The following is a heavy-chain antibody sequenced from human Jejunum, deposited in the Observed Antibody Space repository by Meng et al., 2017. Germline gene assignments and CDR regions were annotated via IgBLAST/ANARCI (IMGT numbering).Heavy chain of an antibody. CDR2: IKSDGTIT. CDR3: AKSGYSTSRFDP. J-gene: IGHJ5*02. V-gene: IGHV3-74*03. CDR1: GFTFSSSW. Sequence: GESLKISCAASGFTFSSSWMYWVRQAPGKGLVWVSSIKSDGTITYADSVKGRFTMSRDNAKNTAFLQMNSLRADDTAMYYCAKSGYSTSRFDPWGQGTLVTVSS. D-gene: IGHD6-13*01.